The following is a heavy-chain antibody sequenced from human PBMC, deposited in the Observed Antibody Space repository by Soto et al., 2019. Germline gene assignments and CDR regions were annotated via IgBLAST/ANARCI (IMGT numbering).Heavy chain of an antibody. CDR3: AKDVIAAVGYNWFDP. Sequence: GGSLRLSCAASGFTFSSYAMSWVRQAPGKGLEWVSAISGSGGSTYYADSVKGRFTISRDNSKNTLYLQMNSLRAEDTAVYYCAKDVIAAVGYNWFDPWGQGTLVTVPS. CDR1: GFTFSSYA. J-gene: IGHJ5*02. D-gene: IGHD6-13*01. V-gene: IGHV3-23*01. CDR2: ISGSGGST.